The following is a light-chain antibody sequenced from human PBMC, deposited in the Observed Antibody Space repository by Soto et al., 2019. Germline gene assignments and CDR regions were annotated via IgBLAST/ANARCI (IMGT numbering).Light chain of an antibody. J-gene: IGLJ1*01. Sequence: QYALTQPASVSGSPGQSITISCSGTSSDVGSYDHVAWYQQFPGKTPKLMIYEVSNRPSGVSSRFSGSKSGNTASLTISGLQAEDEADYYCISYTGSSTSYVFGSGTKLTVL. CDR1: SSDVGSYDH. V-gene: IGLV2-14*01. CDR2: EVS. CDR3: ISYTGSSTSYV.